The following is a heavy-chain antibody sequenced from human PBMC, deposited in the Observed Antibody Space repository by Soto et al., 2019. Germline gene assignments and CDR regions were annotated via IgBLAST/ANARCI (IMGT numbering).Heavy chain of an antibody. CDR2: ISGSGGST. V-gene: IGHV3-23*01. J-gene: IGHJ3*02. D-gene: IGHD6-19*01. CDR1: GFTFSSYA. Sequence: EVQLLESGGGLVQPGGSLRLSCAASGFTFSSYAMSWVRQAPGKGLEWVSAISGSGGSTYYADSVKGRFTISRDNSKNTLYLQMNSLRAEDTAVYYGAKDRSGLYDAFDIWGQGTMVTVSS. CDR3: AKDRSGLYDAFDI.